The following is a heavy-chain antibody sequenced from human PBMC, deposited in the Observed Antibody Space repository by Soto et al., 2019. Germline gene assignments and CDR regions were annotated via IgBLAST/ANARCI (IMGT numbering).Heavy chain of an antibody. CDR1: GGTFSSDA. Sequence: SVKVSCKASGGTFSSDAISWVRQAPGQGLEWMGGIIPIFGTANYAQKFQGRVTITADESTSTTYMELSSLRSEDTAVYYCASESYGGEFDYGGQGTLVTVSS. V-gene: IGHV1-69*13. CDR2: IIPIFGTA. J-gene: IGHJ4*02. D-gene: IGHD4-17*01. CDR3: ASESYGGEFDY.